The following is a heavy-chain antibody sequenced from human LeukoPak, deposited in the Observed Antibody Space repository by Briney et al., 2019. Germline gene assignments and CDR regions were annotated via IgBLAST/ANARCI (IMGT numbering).Heavy chain of an antibody. CDR2: IHNDGST. D-gene: IGHD3-3*02. CDR1: GFIVSNTY. CDR3: ASLARDY. J-gene: IGHJ4*02. Sequence: PGGSLRLSCAASGFIVSNTYMTWVRQAPGKGLEWVSVIHNDGSTYYADSVKGRFTIFRDNSKNMLFLRMNSLRVEDTAVYFCASLARDYWGQGTLVSVSS. V-gene: IGHV3-53*01.